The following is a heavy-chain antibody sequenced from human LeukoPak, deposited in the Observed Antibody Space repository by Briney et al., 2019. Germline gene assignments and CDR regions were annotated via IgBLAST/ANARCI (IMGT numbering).Heavy chain of an antibody. CDR3: ARDSSSWDDAFDI. Sequence: SETLSLTCTVSGGSISSYYVSWIRQPPGKGLEWIGYIYYSGSTNYNPSLKSRLTISVDTSKIQFSLKLSSVTAADTAVYYCARDSSSWDDAFDIWGQGTMVTVSS. CDR2: IYYSGST. V-gene: IGHV4-59*01. D-gene: IGHD6-13*01. J-gene: IGHJ3*02. CDR1: GGSISSYY.